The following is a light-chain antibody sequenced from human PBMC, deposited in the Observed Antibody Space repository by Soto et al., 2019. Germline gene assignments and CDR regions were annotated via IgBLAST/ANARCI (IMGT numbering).Light chain of an antibody. J-gene: IGKJ4*01. V-gene: IGKV1-8*01. CDR3: QQYDSYPLT. Sequence: AIRMTQSPSSLSASTGDRVTIICRASERIYSYLAWYQQKPGKAPKLLIYATSTLQSGVPSRFSGGGSGTDFTLTISYLQSEDFATYYCQQYDSYPLTFGGGTKVEIK. CDR2: ATS. CDR1: ERIYSY.